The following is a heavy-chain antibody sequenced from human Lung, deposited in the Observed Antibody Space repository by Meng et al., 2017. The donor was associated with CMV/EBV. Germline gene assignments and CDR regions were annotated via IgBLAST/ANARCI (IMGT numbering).Heavy chain of an antibody. V-gene: IGHV1-2*02. D-gene: IGHD4-23*01. CDR3: ARDHPDYGGNAGY. J-gene: IGHJ4*02. CDR1: GYPFTGSY. Sequence: KASGYPFTGSYLHWVRQAPGQGLEWMGWINPNSGGTNYAQKFQGRVTMTRDTSISTAYMELSRLRSDDTAVYYCARDHPDYGGNAGYWGQGTLVTVSS. CDR2: INPNSGGT.